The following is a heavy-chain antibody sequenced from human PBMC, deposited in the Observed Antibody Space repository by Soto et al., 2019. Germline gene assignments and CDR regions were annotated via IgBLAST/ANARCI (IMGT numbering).Heavy chain of an antibody. J-gene: IGHJ4*01. CDR1: GFTFSAYA. CDR2: IRGSGSNT. Sequence: LRLSCAASGFTFSAYAMTWVRQSPGKGLEWVASIRGSGSNTYYADSVKGRFTISRDNSKNTLYLQMNSLTADDTAIYYCAKAYSTLIHFDYWGHGTLVTVS. CDR3: AKAYSTLIHFDY. D-gene: IGHD3-16*01. V-gene: IGHV3-23*01.